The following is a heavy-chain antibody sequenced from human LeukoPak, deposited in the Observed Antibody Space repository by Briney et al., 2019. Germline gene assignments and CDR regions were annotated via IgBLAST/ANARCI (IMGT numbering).Heavy chain of an antibody. D-gene: IGHD2-15*01. Sequence: SETLSLTCTVSGGSTSSGGYYWSWIRQPPLKGLEWIGEIILSGSTHYNPSLRSRVTISLDKSRDQFSLRLTSVTAADTAVYYCATYGHTSGGFTFGYWGQGALVTVYS. CDR1: GGSTSSGGYY. V-gene: IGHV4-39*07. CDR3: ATYGHTSGGFTFGY. CDR2: IILSGST. J-gene: IGHJ4*02.